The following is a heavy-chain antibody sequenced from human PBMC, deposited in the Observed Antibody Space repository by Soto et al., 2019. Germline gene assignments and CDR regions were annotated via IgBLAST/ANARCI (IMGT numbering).Heavy chain of an antibody. J-gene: IGHJ4*02. CDR3: ARHHDS. Sequence: SVTLYLTCTVNGDSICIYYWSWIRQPLGKGLEWIGYIYYSGSTYYNPSLKSRVTISVDMSKNQFSLMLSSVTAADTAVYYCARHHDSWGQGTLVTVS. CDR2: IYYSGST. CDR1: GDSICIYY. V-gene: IGHV4-59*08.